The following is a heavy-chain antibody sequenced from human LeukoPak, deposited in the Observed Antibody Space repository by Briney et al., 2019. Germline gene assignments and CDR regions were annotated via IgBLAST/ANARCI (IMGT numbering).Heavy chain of an antibody. CDR1: GFTFGFTFSSRW. D-gene: IGHD2-2*02. J-gene: IGHJ1*01. CDR3: LPLAYTAN. CDR2: SKTDWSSA. Sequence: PGGSLRLSCAVSGFTFGFTFSSRWMHRVSQAPGKGLVRVSVSKTDWSSANYGDTVKGRFTVSRDNAKSTLYLQMNSLRAEDTGVYYCLPLAYTANWGQGTLVTVSS. V-gene: IGHV3-74*01.